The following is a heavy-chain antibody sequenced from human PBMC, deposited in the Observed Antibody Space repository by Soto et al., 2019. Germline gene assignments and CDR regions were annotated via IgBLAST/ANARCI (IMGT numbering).Heavy chain of an antibody. CDR1: GLTFSSYA. J-gene: IGHJ4*02. V-gene: IGHV3-23*01. CDR2: ISGSGGST. Sequence: PGGSLRLSCAASGLTFSSYAMIWVRQAPGKGLEWVSAISGSGGSTYYADSVKGRFTISRDNSKNTLYLQMNSLRAEDTAVYYCAKPALGMYSSGWYYFDYWGQGTLVTVSS. CDR3: AKPALGMYSSGWYYFDY. D-gene: IGHD6-19*01.